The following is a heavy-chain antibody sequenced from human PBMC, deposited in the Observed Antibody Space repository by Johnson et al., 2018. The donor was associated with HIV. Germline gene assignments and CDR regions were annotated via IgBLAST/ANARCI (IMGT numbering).Heavy chain of an antibody. D-gene: IGHD3-22*01. Sequence: VQLVESGGGLVQPGGSLRLSCAASGFTFRSYWMSWVRQAPGKGLEWVAVISYDGSNKHYADSVKGRFTISRDNAKNSVYLQMNSLRAEDTAVYYCARDRGGYYYDSSGLDAFDIWGQGTMVTVSS. CDR2: ISYDGSNK. CDR3: ARDRGGYYYDSSGLDAFDI. CDR1: GFTFRSYW. J-gene: IGHJ3*02. V-gene: IGHV3-30*03.